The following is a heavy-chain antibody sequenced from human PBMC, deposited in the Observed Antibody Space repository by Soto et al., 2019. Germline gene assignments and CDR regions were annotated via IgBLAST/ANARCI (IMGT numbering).Heavy chain of an antibody. D-gene: IGHD2-2*01. CDR2: IGTAGDT. Sequence: GGSLRLSCAASGFTFSSYDMHWVRQATGKGLEWVSAIGTAGDTYYPGSVKGRFTISRENAENSLYLQMNSLRAEDTAVYYCARGPKGFCSSTSCSFDNWGQGTLVTVSS. V-gene: IGHV3-13*01. J-gene: IGHJ4*02. CDR1: GFTFSSYD. CDR3: ARGPKGFCSSTSCSFDN.